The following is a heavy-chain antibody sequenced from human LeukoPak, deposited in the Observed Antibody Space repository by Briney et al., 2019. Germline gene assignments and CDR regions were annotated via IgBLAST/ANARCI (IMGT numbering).Heavy chain of an antibody. J-gene: IGHJ4*02. CDR3: AKEGMIRGVIDY. D-gene: IGHD3-10*01. Sequence: SETLSLTCTVSGASISTYYWSSIRQPAGKGLEWIGHIYTSGSTNYNPSLKSRVTMSVDTSKNQFSLKLDSVTAADTAVYYCAKEGMIRGVIDYWGQGALVTVSS. CDR1: GASISTYY. V-gene: IGHV4-4*07. CDR2: IYTSGST.